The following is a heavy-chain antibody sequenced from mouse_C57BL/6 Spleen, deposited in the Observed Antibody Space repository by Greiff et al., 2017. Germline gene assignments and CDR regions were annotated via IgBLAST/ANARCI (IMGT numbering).Heavy chain of an antibody. D-gene: IGHD1-1*01. CDR1: GFTFSDAW. CDR3: TIYYGSGGYYFDY. CDR2: IRNKANNHAT. Sequence: EVKLVESGGGLVQPGGSMKLSCAASGFTFSDAWMDWVRQSPEKGLEWVAEIRNKANNHATYYAESVKGRFTISRADSKSSVYLQMHSLRAEDTGIYYCTIYYGSGGYYFDYWGQGTTLTVSS. J-gene: IGHJ2*01. V-gene: IGHV6-6*01.